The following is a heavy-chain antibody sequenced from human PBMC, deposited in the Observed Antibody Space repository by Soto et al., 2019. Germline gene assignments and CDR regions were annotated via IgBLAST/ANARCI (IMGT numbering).Heavy chain of an antibody. V-gene: IGHV1-2*02. CDR3: ARDFGIVAVQAAIGCDY. CDR1: GYTFTGYY. CDR2: INPNSGGT. D-gene: IGHD2-2*01. J-gene: IGHJ4*02. Sequence: ASVKVSCKASGYTFTGYYMHWVRQAPGQGLEWMGWINPNSGGTNYAQKFQGRVTMTRDTSISTAYMELSRLRSDDTAVYYCARDFGIVAVQAAIGCDYWGEGTLVTVSP.